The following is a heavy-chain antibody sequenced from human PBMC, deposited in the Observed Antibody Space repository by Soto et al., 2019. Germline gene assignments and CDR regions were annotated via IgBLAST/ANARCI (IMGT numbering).Heavy chain of an antibody. V-gene: IGHV1-8*01. CDR2: INPNSGNT. CDR3: ARAKYYYDSSGYYYEAYWFDP. CDR1: GYTFTSYD. Sequence: ASVKVSCKASGYTFTSYDINWVRQATGQGLEWMGWINPNSGNTGYAQKFQGRVTMTRNTSISTAYMELSSLRSEDTAVYYCARAKYYYDSSGYYYEAYWFDPWGQGTLVTVSS. J-gene: IGHJ5*02. D-gene: IGHD3-22*01.